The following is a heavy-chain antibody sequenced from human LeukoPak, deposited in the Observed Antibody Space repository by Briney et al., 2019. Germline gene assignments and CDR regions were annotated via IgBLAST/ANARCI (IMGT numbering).Heavy chain of an antibody. D-gene: IGHD2-2*02. V-gene: IGHV3-21*01. Sequence: PGGSLRLSCAASGFTVSDNYMTWVRQAPGKGLEWVSSISSSSSYIYYADSVKGRLTISRDNAKNSLYLQMNSLRAEVTAVYYCARDLLPYTSYYGMDVWGQGTTVTVSS. CDR1: GFTVSDNY. CDR2: ISSSSSYI. CDR3: ARDLLPYTSYYGMDV. J-gene: IGHJ6*02.